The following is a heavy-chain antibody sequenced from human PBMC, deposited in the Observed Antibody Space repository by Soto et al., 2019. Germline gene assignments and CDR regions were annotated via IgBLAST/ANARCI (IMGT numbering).Heavy chain of an antibody. Sequence: SETLSLTCTVSGGSISSYYWSWIRQPPGKGLEWIGYIYYSGSTNYNPSLKSRVTISVDTSKNQFSLKLSSVTAADTAVYYCASTGLSIAAAGTTGTVYYYYYYMDVWGKGTTVTVSS. D-gene: IGHD6-13*01. CDR1: GGSISSYY. CDR3: ASTGLSIAAAGTTGTVYYYYYYMDV. CDR2: IYYSGST. V-gene: IGHV4-59*08. J-gene: IGHJ6*03.